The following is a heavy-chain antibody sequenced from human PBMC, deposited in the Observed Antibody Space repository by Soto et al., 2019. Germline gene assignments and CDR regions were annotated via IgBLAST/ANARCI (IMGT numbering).Heavy chain of an antibody. V-gene: IGHV3-15*07. CDR3: TTGSPFLWFGEFSF. D-gene: IGHD3-10*01. CDR2: IKSKTDGGTT. Sequence: PGGSLRLSCAASGFTFSNAWMNWVRQAPGKGLEWVGRIKSKTDGGTTDFAAPVKGRFTISRDDSKNTLYLHMNSLKTEDTAVYYCTTGSPFLWFGEFSFWGQGTLVTVSS. CDR1: GFTFSNAW. J-gene: IGHJ4*02.